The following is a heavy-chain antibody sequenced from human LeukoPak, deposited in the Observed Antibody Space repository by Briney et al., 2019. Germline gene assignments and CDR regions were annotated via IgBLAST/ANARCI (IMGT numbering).Heavy chain of an antibody. V-gene: IGHV2-70*11. CDR3: ARMYFGDYKDMDV. J-gene: IGHJ6*03. CDR1: GFSLLTSGVS. CDR2: IDWDDDK. Sequence: SGPALVEPTQTLTLTCTFSGFSLLTSGVSVTWIRQPPGRALEWLARIDWDDDKYYNTSLEARLTISKDTSKNQVILTVTDMGPVDSATYYCARMYFGDYKDMDVWGKGTTVTVSS. D-gene: IGHD3-10*01.